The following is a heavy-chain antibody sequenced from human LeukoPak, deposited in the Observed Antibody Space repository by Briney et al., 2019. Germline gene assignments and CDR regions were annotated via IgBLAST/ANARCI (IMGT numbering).Heavy chain of an antibody. D-gene: IGHD2-2*01. J-gene: IGHJ5*02. Sequence: GGSLRLSCAASGFTFSTYAMNWVRQAPGKGLEWVSGISSSGDSTYHADSVKGRFTISRDNSKNTLFLQMSSLRAEDTAVYYCAKDYCISTSCYWFDPWGQGTLVTVSS. CDR2: ISSSGDST. CDR3: AKDYCISTSCYWFDP. CDR1: GFTFSTYA. V-gene: IGHV3-23*01.